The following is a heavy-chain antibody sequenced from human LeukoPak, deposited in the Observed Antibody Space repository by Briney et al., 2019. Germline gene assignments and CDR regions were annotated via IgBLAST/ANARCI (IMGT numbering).Heavy chain of an antibody. CDR2: IHGGAEGT. CDR1: TFTFSDYA. D-gene: IGHD1-20*01. V-gene: IGHV3-23*01. CDR3: AKITGTTVLFDY. J-gene: IGHJ4*02. Sequence: GGSLRLSCTASTFTFSDYAMSWVRQAPGKRLEWVSTIHGGAEGTFYADAVKGRFTISRDNSKHTLYLQMNSLKTEDTAVYYCAKITGTTVLFDYWGQGTLVTVSS.